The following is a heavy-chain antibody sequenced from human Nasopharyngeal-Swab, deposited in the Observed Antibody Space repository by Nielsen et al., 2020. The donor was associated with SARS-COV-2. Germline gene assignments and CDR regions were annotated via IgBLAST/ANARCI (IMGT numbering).Heavy chain of an antibody. D-gene: IGHD5-12*01. CDR2: ISWNSGSI. Sequence: SLKISCAASGFTFNTYAISWVRQAPGKGLEWVSGISWNSGSIGYADSVMGRSTISRDNAKNSLYLQMNSLRAEDTALYYCAKDVRLRGYYYAMDVWGQGTTVTVSS. V-gene: IGHV3-9*01. CDR3: AKDVRLRGYYYAMDV. J-gene: IGHJ6*02. CDR1: GFTFNTYA.